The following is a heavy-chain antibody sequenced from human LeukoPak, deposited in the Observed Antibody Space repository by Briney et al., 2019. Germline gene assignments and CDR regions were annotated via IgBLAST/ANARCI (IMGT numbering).Heavy chain of an antibody. D-gene: IGHD3-16*01. V-gene: IGHV3-49*04. J-gene: IGHJ4*02. CDR1: ILTLSDYT. CDR3: AGVDSTGSFYTNYLDY. Sequence: PGGSLRLSCVASILTLSDYTVTWVRQAPGKGLEWVGLIRSRGFQWATAYASSVDGRFTISRDDSINIAYLQMNSLKTDDTAVYFCAGVDSTGSFYTNYLDYWGQGTLVTVSS. CDR2: IRSRGFQWAT.